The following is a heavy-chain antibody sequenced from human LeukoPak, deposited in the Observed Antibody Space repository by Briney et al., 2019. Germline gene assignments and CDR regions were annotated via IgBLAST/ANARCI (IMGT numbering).Heavy chain of an antibody. Sequence: PAGSLRLSCAVSGITVSTNHVSWVRQAPGKGLEWVSVIYSGGTTYYADSVKGRFTISRDNSKNTLSLQMNSLRAEDTAVYYCARVEYGRGDYWGPGSLVIVSS. V-gene: IGHV3-66*01. CDR2: IYSGGTT. CDR3: ARVEYGRGDY. CDR1: GITVSTNH. D-gene: IGHD4/OR15-4a*01. J-gene: IGHJ4*01.